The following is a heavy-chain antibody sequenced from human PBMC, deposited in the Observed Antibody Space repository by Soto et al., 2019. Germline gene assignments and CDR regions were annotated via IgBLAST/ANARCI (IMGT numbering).Heavy chain of an antibody. CDR1: GFTFGSYA. CDR3: AKSSRYCSGGGCFYYFDY. J-gene: IGHJ4*02. CDR2: IGGNGVTT. V-gene: IGHV3-23*01. Sequence: EVQLLESGGGLVQPGGSLRLSCAASGFTFGSYAWSWVRQAPGKGLDWVSTIGGNGVTTFYADSVKGRFTISRDVSKNTVFLKMSSLRAEDTAVYYCAKSSRYCSGGGCFYYFDYWGQGTLVTVSS. D-gene: IGHD2-15*01.